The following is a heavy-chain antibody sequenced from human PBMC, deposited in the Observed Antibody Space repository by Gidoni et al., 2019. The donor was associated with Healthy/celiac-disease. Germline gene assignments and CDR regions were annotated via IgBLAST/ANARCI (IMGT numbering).Heavy chain of an antibody. CDR3: ARGDHDFWSGYYDAKFDY. Sequence: QVQLQESGPGLVKPSQTLSLTCTVSGGSISSGGYYWSWIRQHPGKGLEWIGYIYYSGSTYYNPSLKSRVTISVDTSKNQFSLKLSSVTAADTAVYYCARGDHDFWSGYYDAKFDYWGQGTLVTVSS. V-gene: IGHV4-31*03. CDR2: IYYSGST. D-gene: IGHD3-3*01. J-gene: IGHJ4*02. CDR1: GGSISSGGYY.